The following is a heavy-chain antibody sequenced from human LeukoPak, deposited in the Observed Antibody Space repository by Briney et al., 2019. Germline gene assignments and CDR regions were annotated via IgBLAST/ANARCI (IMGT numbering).Heavy chain of an antibody. CDR2: IYHSGST. D-gene: IGHD6-13*01. Sequence: PSQTLSLTCAVSGGSISSGGYSWSWIRQPPGKGLEWIGYIYHSGSTYYNPSLKSRVTISVDRSKNQFSLKLSSVTAADTAVYYCASSSSWPPEGCWGQGTLVTVSS. V-gene: IGHV4-30-2*01. J-gene: IGHJ4*02. CDR3: ASSSSWPPEGC. CDR1: GGSISSGGYS.